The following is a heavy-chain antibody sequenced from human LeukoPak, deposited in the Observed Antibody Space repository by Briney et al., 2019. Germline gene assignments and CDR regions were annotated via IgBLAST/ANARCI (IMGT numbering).Heavy chain of an antibody. CDR1: GFTLGSHD. CDR3: VREARGYHYTYFDY. D-gene: IGHD5-18*01. V-gene: IGHV3-13*01. Sequence: GGSLRLSCTASGFTLGSHDMHWVRHIPGRGLEWVAAVSSGFHAFFADSVQGRFTVSREDARSSLYLQMNSLRAGDTAVYYCVREARGYHYTYFDYWGQGTLVTVSS. CDR2: VSSGFHA. J-gene: IGHJ4*02.